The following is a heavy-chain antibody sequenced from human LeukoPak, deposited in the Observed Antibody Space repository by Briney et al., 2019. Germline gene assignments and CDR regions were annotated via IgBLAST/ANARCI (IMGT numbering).Heavy chain of an antibody. J-gene: IGHJ4*02. CDR1: GFSFDNYG. CDR2: IRYDGSNK. D-gene: IGHD4-17*01. V-gene: IGHV3-30*02. CDR3: ARGSKSYGDYIRSRLYYFDY. Sequence: GGSLRLSCAGSGFSFDNYGMSWVRQAPGKGLEWVAFIRYDGSNKYYADSVKGRFTISRDNSKNTLYLQMNSLRAEDTAVYYCARGSKSYGDYIRSRLYYFDYWGQGTLVTVSS.